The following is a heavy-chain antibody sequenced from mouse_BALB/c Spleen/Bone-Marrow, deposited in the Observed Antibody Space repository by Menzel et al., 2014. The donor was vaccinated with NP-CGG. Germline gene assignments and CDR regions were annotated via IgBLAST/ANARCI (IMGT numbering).Heavy chain of an antibody. CDR2: FNPDSSTI. CDR3: ARLNYYGNLFV. J-gene: IGHJ1*01. Sequence: DVKLVESGGGLVQPGGSLKLSCAASGFDSSRYWMSWVRQAPGKGLEWIGEFNPDSSTINYTPSLKDKFIISRDNAKNTLYLQMSKVRSEDTALYYCARLNYYGNLFVWGAGTTVTVSS. V-gene: IGHV4-1*02. CDR1: GFDSSRYW. D-gene: IGHD1-1*01.